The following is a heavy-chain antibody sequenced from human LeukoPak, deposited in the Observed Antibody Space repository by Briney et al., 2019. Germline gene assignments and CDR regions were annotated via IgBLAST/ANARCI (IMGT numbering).Heavy chain of an antibody. Sequence: GGSLRLSCAASGFTFSSSAMSWVRQAPGKGLEWVSSISGSGSGGSTYYADSVKGRFTISRDNSKNTLYLQMNSLRAEDTAVYYCAKDDGIVVVPAAIGVDYWGQGTLVTVSS. CDR3: AKDDGIVVVPAAIGVDY. V-gene: IGHV3-23*01. J-gene: IGHJ4*02. D-gene: IGHD2-2*01. CDR1: GFTFSSSA. CDR2: ISGSGSGGST.